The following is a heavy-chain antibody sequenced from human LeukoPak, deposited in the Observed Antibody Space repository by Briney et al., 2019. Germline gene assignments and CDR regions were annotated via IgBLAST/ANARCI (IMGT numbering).Heavy chain of an antibody. CDR1: GYTFTSYG. D-gene: IGHD2-8*01. CDR3: ARLYTSYYYYGMDV. V-gene: IGHV1-18*01. CDR2: ISAYNGNT. J-gene: IGHJ6*02. Sequence: ASVKVSCKASGYTFTSYGISWVRQAPGQGLEWMGWISAYNGNTNHAQKLQGRVTMTTDTSTSTAYMELRSLRSDDTAVYYCARLYTSYYYYGMDVWGQGTTVTVSS.